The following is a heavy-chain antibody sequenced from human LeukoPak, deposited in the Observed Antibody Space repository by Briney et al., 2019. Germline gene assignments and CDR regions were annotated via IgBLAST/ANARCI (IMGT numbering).Heavy chain of an antibody. CDR1: GGSISRYY. V-gene: IGHV4-59*08. CDR2: ISYSGNT. CDR3: ATYTIAAGGYYYYGMDV. D-gene: IGHD6-13*01. Sequence: SETLSLTCTVSGGSISRYYWNWIRQPPGKGLEWIGYISYSGNTNYNPSLKSRVTISVDTSKNQFSLKLSSVTAADTAVYFCATYTIAAGGYYYYGMDVWGQGTTVTVSS. J-gene: IGHJ6*02.